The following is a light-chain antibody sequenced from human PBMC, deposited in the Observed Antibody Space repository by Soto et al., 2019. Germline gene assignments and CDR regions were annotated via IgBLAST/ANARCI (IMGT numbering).Light chain of an antibody. CDR2: SNN. CDR3: AAWDDSLNGVV. J-gene: IGLJ2*01. CDR1: NSDVGTYNY. V-gene: IGLV2-11*01. Sequence: QSALTQPRSVSGSPGQSVTISCTGTNSDVGTYNYVSWYQQHPGKAPKLLIYSNNQRPSGVPDRFSGSKSGTSASLAISGLQSEDEADYYCAAWDDSLNGVVFGGGTKVTVL.